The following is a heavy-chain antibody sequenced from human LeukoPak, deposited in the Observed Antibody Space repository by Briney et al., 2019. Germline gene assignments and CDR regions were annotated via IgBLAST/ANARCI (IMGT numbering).Heavy chain of an antibody. V-gene: IGHV3-23*01. CDR2: IIASSGAT. CDR1: GFSFNNYA. D-gene: IGHD5-12*01. Sequence: PGGSLRLSCAAAGFSFNNYAMGWVRQAPGKGLEWVSIIIASSGATFYADSVKGRFTISRDTSKNTLYLQLNSLRLEDTAVYYCVKGGYDYIEVDYFDFWGQGTLVTVSS. J-gene: IGHJ4*02. CDR3: VKGGYDYIEVDYFDF.